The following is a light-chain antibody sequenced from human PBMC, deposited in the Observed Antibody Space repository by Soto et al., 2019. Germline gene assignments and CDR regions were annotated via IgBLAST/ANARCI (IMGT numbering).Light chain of an antibody. CDR1: SSKIGSKT. Sequence: QSVLTQAPSASGTPGQRVTISCSGSSSKIGSKTVNWYQQLPGMAPKLLIFNNHQRPSGVPDRFSGSQSGTSASQAISGLQSEDEADYYCAAWDDSLNACVFGTGTKVTVL. J-gene: IGLJ1*01. CDR3: AAWDDSLNACV. V-gene: IGLV1-44*01. CDR2: NNH.